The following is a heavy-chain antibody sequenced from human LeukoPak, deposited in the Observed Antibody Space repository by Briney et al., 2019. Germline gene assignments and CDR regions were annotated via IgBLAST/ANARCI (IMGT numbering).Heavy chain of an antibody. CDR3: TTDWKQLVYYYYYYYMDV. Sequence: PGGSLRLSCAASGFTFSNAWMSWVRQAPGKGLEWVGRIKSKTDGGTTDYAAPVKGRFTISRDDSKNTLYLQMNSLKTEDTAVYYCTTDWKQLVYYYYYYYMDVWGKGTTVTISS. D-gene: IGHD5-18*01. J-gene: IGHJ6*03. V-gene: IGHV3-15*01. CDR2: IKSKTDGGTT. CDR1: GFTFSNAW.